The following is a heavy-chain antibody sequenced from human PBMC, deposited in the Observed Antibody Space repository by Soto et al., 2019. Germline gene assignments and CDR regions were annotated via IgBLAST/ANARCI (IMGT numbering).Heavy chain of an antibody. CDR1: GYTFTNYG. D-gene: IGHD3-10*01. Sequence: QVQLVQSGGEVKKPGASVKVSCKASGYTFTNYGISWVRQAPGQGLEWMGWINVYNGNTKYAQKVQGRVTITTDTSTSTAYMELRSLRSDDTAVYYCARGVGSGSYYNQYNWFDPWGQGTLVTVSS. J-gene: IGHJ5*02. CDR3: ARGVGSGSYYNQYNWFDP. CDR2: INVYNGNT. V-gene: IGHV1-18*01.